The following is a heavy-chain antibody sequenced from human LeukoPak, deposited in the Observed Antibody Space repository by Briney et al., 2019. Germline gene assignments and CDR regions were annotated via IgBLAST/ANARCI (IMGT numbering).Heavy chain of an antibody. V-gene: IGHV4-31*03. CDR2: IYYSGST. D-gene: IGHD3-3*01. Sequence: SETLSLTCTASGGSISSGGYYWSWIRQHPGKGLEWIGYIYYSGSTYYNPSLKSRVTISVYTSKNQFSLKLSSVTAADTAVYYCARTIFGVVRDYYASDYWGQGTLVTVSS. J-gene: IGHJ4*02. CDR3: ARTIFGVVRDYYASDY. CDR1: GGSISSGGYY.